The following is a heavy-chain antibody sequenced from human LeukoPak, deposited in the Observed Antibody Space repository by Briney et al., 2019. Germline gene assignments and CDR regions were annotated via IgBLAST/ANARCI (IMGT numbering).Heavy chain of an antibody. CDR3: ARGVAVAGTGY. J-gene: IGHJ4*02. Sequence: SETLSLTCAVYGGSFSGYYWSWIRQPPGKGLEWIGYIYYSGSTNYNPSLKSRVTISVDTSKNQFSLKLSSVTAADTAVYYCARGVAVAGTGYWGQGTLVTVSS. CDR2: IYYSGST. CDR1: GGSFSGYY. V-gene: IGHV4-59*01. D-gene: IGHD6-19*01.